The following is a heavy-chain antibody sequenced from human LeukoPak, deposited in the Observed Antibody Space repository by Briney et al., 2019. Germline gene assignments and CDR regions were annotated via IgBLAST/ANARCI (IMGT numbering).Heavy chain of an antibody. CDR1: GFTVSDNY. Sequence: PGGSLRLSCAASGFTVSDNYMTWVRQAPGKGLEWVSSIYSAGATHYAESVKGRFTISRDNSKNTLYLQMNSLRAEDTAVYYCARDLYYYDSSGSSPLDYWGQGTLVTVSS. CDR2: IYSAGAT. D-gene: IGHD3-22*01. J-gene: IGHJ4*02. CDR3: ARDLYYYDSSGSSPLDY. V-gene: IGHV3-66*01.